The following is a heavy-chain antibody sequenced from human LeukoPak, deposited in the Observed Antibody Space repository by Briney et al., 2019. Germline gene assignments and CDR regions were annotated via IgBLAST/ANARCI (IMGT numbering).Heavy chain of an antibody. CDR3: ARMTTQGYYMDV. CDR1: GGSFSGYY. J-gene: IGHJ6*03. CDR2: INHSGST. Sequence: SETLSLTCAVYGGSFSGYYWTWIRQPPGKGLEWIGEINHSGSTNYNPSLKSRVTISVDTSQNQFSLKLSSVTAADTAVYYCARMTTQGYYMDVWGKGTTVTVSS. D-gene: IGHD4-17*01. V-gene: IGHV4-34*01.